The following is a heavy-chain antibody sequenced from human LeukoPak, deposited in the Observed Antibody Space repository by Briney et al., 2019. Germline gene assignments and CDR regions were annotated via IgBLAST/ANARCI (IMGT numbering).Heavy chain of an antibody. V-gene: IGHV1-46*01. Sequence: ASVKVSCKAFGYTFTSNYMHWLRQAPGQGPDWMGVISPSGGSTTYAQKFQGRVTMTRDMSTSTDYLELSSLRSEDTAVYYCAREGARWEPSFSAFDIWGQGTMVTVSS. CDR2: ISPSGGST. D-gene: IGHD1-26*01. CDR1: GYTFTSNY. CDR3: AREGARWEPSFSAFDI. J-gene: IGHJ3*02.